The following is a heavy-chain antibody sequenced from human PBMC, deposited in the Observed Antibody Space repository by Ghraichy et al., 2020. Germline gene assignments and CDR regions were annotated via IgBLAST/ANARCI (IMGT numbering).Heavy chain of an antibody. CDR1: GFTFSSYG. V-gene: IGHV3-33*01. Sequence: LSLTCAASGFTFSSYGMHWVRPAPGKGLEWVAVIWYDGSNKYYADSVKGRFTISRDNSKNTLYLQMNSLRAEDTAVYYCARAPARYCSSTSCYVNFDYWGQGTLVTVSS. CDR2: IWYDGSNK. CDR3: ARAPARYCSSTSCYVNFDY. D-gene: IGHD2-2*01. J-gene: IGHJ4*02.